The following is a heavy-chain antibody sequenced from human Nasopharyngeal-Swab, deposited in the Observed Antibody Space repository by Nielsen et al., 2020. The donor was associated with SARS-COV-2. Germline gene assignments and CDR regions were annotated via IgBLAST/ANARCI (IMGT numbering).Heavy chain of an antibody. CDR1: GYTLSNYA. D-gene: IGHD6-19*01. V-gene: IGHV1-3*01. CDR3: ARVPAVAASRIDY. CDR2: INAGKGNT. Sequence: ASVKVSCKASGYTLSNYAMYWVRQAPGQRPEFMGWINAGKGNTIYSQRFQGRVRISRDTSANTVYMELNSLRSEDTAVYYCARVPAVAASRIDYWSQTTLLTLSS. J-gene: IGHJ4*02.